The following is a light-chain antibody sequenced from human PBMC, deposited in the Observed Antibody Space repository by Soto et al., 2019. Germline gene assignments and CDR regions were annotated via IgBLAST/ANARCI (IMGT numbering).Light chain of an antibody. V-gene: IGLV1-44*01. CDR1: SSNVAINP. CDR3: EAWDETLDGLYV. J-gene: IGLJ1*01. CDR2: ETD. Sequence: QSVLTQPPSVFGTPGQRVTISCSGSSSNVAINPVNWYQHLPGAAPRLLIYETDRRSSGVPDRFSASKSGTSASLAISGLTSEDEADYYCEAWDETLDGLYVFGTGTKLTVL.